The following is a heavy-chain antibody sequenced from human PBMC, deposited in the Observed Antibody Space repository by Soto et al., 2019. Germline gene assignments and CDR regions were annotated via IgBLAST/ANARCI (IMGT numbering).Heavy chain of an antibody. CDR2: IIPIFGTA. CDR3: ASHYDSGGYYYRGLDY. J-gene: IGHJ4*02. CDR1: GGTFNSYA. D-gene: IGHD3-22*01. Sequence: QVQLVQSGAEVKKPGSSVKVSCKASGGTFNSYAISWVRQAPGQGLEWMGGIIPIFGTADYAQKFQGRVTITAVESTSTGYMELSSRRSEDTAVYYCASHYDSGGYYYRGLDYWGQGTLVTVSS. V-gene: IGHV1-69*12.